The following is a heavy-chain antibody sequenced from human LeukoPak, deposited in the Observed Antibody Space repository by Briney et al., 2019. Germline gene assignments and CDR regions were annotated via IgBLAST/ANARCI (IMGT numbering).Heavy chain of an antibody. CDR2: ISSRSLYI. CDR1: GFDFNIYS. J-gene: IGHJ3*02. V-gene: IGHV3-21*01. D-gene: IGHD2-8*02. Sequence: PGGSLRLSCAASGFDFNIYSMNWVRQASGKGLEWVASISSRSLYIYYPDSLRGRFTIYRDNAEKSLYLQMNDLRAEDTAVYYCSRDLDCTVTACYGGDDGFDIWGQGTMVTVSS. CDR3: SRDLDCTVTACYGGDDGFDI.